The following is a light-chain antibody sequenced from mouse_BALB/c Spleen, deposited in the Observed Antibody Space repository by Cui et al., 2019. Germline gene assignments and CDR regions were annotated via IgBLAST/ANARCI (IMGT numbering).Light chain of an antibody. CDR3: QQWSSNPLT. Sequence: QIVLTLAPALMAGCQGKKVTMTCSASSSVSYMYWYQQKPRSSPKPWIYLTSNLASGVPARFSGSGSGTSYSLTISSMEAEDAATYYCQQWSSNPLTFGAGTKLELK. J-gene: IGKJ5*01. CDR2: LTS. CDR1: SSVSY. V-gene: IGKV4-68*01.